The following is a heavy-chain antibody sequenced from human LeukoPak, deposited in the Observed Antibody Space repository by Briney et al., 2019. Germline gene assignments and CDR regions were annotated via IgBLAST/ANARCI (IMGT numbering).Heavy chain of an antibody. J-gene: IGHJ4*02. CDR2: ISGSGGST. Sequence: GGSLRLSCAASGFTFSSYAMSWVRQAPGKGLEWVSAISGSGGSTYYADSVKGRFTISRDNSKNTLYLQMNSLRAEDTAVYYCAKEVTTSYYYGSGSYYNELDYWGPGTLVTVSS. V-gene: IGHV3-23*01. D-gene: IGHD3-10*01. CDR3: AKEVTTSYYYGSGSYYNELDY. CDR1: GFTFSSYA.